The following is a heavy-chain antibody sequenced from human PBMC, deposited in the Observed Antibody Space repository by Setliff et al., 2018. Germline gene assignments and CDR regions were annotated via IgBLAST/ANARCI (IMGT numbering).Heavy chain of an antibody. CDR2: INAGNGNT. CDR1: GYTFTSYA. Sequence: KASGYTFTSYAMHWVRQAPGQRLEWMGWINAGNGNTKYSQKFQGRVTITRDTSASTAYMELSSLRSEDTAVYYCARDRPNSGSYFSLDYWGQGTLVTVSS. D-gene: IGHD1-26*01. J-gene: IGHJ4*02. CDR3: ARDRPNSGSYFSLDY. V-gene: IGHV1-3*01.